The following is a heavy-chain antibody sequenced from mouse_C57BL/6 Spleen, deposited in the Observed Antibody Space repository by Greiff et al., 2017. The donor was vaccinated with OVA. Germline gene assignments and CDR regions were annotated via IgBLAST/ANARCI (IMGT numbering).Heavy chain of an antibody. J-gene: IGHJ4*01. V-gene: IGHV5-4*01. CDR2: ISDGGSYT. CDR1: GFTFSSYA. D-gene: IGHD4-1*01. Sequence: EVKLVESGGGLVKPGGSLKLSCAASGFTFSSYAMSWVRQTPEKRLEWVATISDGGSYTYYPDNVKGRFTISRDNAKNNLYLQMSHLKSEDTAMYYCARDLLPGTLGYAMDDWGQGTSVTVSS. CDR3: ARDLLPGTLGYAMDD.